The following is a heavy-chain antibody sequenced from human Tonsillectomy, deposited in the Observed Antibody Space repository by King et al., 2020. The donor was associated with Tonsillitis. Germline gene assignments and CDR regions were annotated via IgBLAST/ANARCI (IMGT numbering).Heavy chain of an antibody. D-gene: IGHD6-19*01. V-gene: IGHV1-2*02. CDR1: GDTFIGQY. CDR3: ARVVPVAGTRWDYFDY. Sequence: QLVQSGAEVKKPGASVKVSCKSSGDTFIGQYMHWVRQAPGQGLEWMGWINTLGGGINYAQKFQGRVTMTRDTSISTAYMVLRSLRSDDTAVYYCARVVPVAGTRWDYFDYWGQGTLVTVSS. CDR2: INTLGGGI. J-gene: IGHJ4*02.